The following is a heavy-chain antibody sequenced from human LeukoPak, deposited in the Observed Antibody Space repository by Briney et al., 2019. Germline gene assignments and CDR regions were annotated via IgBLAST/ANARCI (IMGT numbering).Heavy chain of an antibody. J-gene: IGHJ6*02. V-gene: IGHV4-39*01. Sequence: PSETLSLTCTVSGGSISSSSYYWGWIRQPPGKGLEWIGSIYYSGSTYYNPSLKSRVTISVDTSKSQFSLKLSSVTPADTAVYYCARRRGSYYSDSMDVWGQGTTVTVSS. CDR1: GGSISSSSYY. CDR2: IYYSGST. CDR3: ARRRGSYYSDSMDV. D-gene: IGHD1-26*01.